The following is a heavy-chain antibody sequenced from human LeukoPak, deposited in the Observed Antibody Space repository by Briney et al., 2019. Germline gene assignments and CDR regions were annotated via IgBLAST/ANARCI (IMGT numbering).Heavy chain of an antibody. J-gene: IGHJ5*02. CDR1: GFTFSSYA. Sequence: PGGSLRLSCAASGFTFSSYAMSWVRQAPGKGLEWVSAISGSGDSTYYAASVKGRFTISRDNSKNTLSLQMNSLRAEDTAVYYCAICRSFSAAWGQGTLVTASS. CDR3: AICRSFSAA. CDR2: ISGSGDST. V-gene: IGHV3-23*01.